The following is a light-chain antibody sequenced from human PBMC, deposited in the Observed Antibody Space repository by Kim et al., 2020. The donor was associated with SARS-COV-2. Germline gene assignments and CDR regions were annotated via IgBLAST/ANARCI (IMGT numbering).Light chain of an antibody. CDR3: ISYAGSNNLV. V-gene: IGLV2-8*01. CDR1: SSDVGVYNY. Sequence: GQSVTISGPGTSSDVGVYNYVSWYQQHPGKAPKLMIYEVSERPSGVPDRFSGSKSGNTASLTVSGLQAEDEADYYCISYAGSNNLVFGGGTQLTVL. J-gene: IGLJ3*02. CDR2: EVS.